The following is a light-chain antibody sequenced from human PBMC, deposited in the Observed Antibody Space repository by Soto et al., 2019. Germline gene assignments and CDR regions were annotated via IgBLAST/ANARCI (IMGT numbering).Light chain of an antibody. Sequence: IEGTQSPSSLAASLGDRVTITCRASQTIGTYVNWYRQKSGAAPDLLIYDASTLQSGVPSRFRGGASGTDFTLTISSLQLDDFATYYCQQSYNTPLTFGQGTKVEIK. V-gene: IGKV1-39*01. CDR3: QQSYNTPLT. CDR2: DAS. CDR1: QTIGTY. J-gene: IGKJ1*01.